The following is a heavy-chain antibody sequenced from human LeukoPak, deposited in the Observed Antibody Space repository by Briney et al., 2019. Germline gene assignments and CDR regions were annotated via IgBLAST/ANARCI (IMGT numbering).Heavy chain of an antibody. CDR3: ARDLILADNGGSSAHDF. V-gene: IGHV3-21*01. D-gene: IGHD2-15*01. CDR2: ISDGSTHI. Sequence: GSLRLSCAASGFTFSSYNMNWVRQAPGKGLEWVSSISDGSTHIYYADSVRGRFTISRDNAKNSLYLQMRSLRVEDTGLYFCARDLILADNGGSSAHDFWGQGTLVTVSS. J-gene: IGHJ4*02. CDR1: GFTFSSYN.